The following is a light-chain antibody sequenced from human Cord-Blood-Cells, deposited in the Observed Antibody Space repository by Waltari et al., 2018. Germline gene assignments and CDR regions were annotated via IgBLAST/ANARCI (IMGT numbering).Light chain of an antibody. Sequence: AIRMTQSPSSFSASTGDRVTITCRASQGISSYLAWYQQKPGKAPKLLIYAASTLQSGVPSRFSGSGSGTDFTLTISGLQSEDFATYYCQQYYSYPCTFGPGTKVDIK. CDR1: QGISSY. CDR2: AAS. V-gene: IGKV1-8*01. CDR3: QQYYSYPCT. J-gene: IGKJ3*01.